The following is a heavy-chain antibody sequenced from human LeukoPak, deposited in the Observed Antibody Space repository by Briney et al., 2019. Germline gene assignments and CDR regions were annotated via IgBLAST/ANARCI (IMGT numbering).Heavy chain of an antibody. D-gene: IGHD7-27*01. Sequence: GGSLRLSCAASGFTFSSYWMSWVRQAPGKGLEWVSTISDSGDEIFYADSVNGRFTISRDNSNNILYLHMSGLRADDTAVYYCAKRRLNWGFSDYWGQGTLVTVSS. J-gene: IGHJ4*02. V-gene: IGHV3-23*01. CDR3: AKRRLNWGFSDY. CDR2: ISDSGDEI. CDR1: GFTFSSYW.